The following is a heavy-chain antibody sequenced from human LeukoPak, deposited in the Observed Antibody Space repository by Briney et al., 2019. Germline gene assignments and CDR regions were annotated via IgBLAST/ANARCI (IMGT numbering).Heavy chain of an antibody. CDR1: GGSISSGSYY. CDR3: ATVTALNGSGTFLQFAFDI. V-gene: IGHV4-61*01. J-gene: IGHJ3*02. CDR2: IYYSGGT. D-gene: IGHD3-10*01. Sequence: PSQTLSLTCTVSGGSISSGSYYWSWIRQPPGKGLEWIGYIYYSGGTNYNPSLKSRVTISVDTSKNQFSLKLSSVTAADTAVYYCATVTALNGSGTFLQFAFDIWGQGTMVTVSS.